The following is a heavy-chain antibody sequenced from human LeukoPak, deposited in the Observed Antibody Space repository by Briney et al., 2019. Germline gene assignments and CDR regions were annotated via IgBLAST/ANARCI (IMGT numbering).Heavy chain of an antibody. D-gene: IGHD6-13*01. CDR1: GYTFTSYD. CDR2: MNPNSGNT. Sequence: ASVKVSCKASGYTFTSYDINWVRQATGHGLEWMGWMNPNSGNTGYAQKFQGRVNMTRNTTISTAYMELSSLRSEDTAVYYCARARIAAAGYYMDVWGKGTTVTVSS. V-gene: IGHV1-8*01. CDR3: ARARIAAAGYYMDV. J-gene: IGHJ6*03.